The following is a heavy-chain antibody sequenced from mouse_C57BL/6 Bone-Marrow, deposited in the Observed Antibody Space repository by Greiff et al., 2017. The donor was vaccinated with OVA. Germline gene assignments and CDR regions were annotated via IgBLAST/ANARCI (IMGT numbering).Heavy chain of an antibody. D-gene: IGHD2-4*01. CDR2: ISNKDNGYKT. Sequence: EVKVVESGGGLVQPGGSLSLSCAASGFTITDYYMRWVRQPPGKALEWLGFISNKDNGYKTAYSAYVKGRVTISRDTSQSILYLQMDALGAEDSATYCCARFYYDYGFPDYWGQGTTLTVSS. V-gene: IGHV7-3*01. CDR1: GFTITDYY. J-gene: IGHJ2*01. CDR3: ARFYYDYGFPDY.